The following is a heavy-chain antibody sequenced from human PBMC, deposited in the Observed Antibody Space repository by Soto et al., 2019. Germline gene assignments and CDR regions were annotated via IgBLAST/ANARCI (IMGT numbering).Heavy chain of an antibody. V-gene: IGHV1-69*12. J-gene: IGHJ4*02. Sequence: QVQLVQSGAEVKKPESSVKVSCKAPGGTFSTYAISWVRQAPGQGLEWMGGIIPMFGTANYAQRFQDRVTITADESTNTVYTALSRLRSEDTAVYFCASGIQLWLRRINNGYAGWGQGTLVTVSS. CDR3: ASGIQLWLRRINNGYAG. CDR1: GGTFSTYA. CDR2: IIPMFGTA. D-gene: IGHD5-18*01.